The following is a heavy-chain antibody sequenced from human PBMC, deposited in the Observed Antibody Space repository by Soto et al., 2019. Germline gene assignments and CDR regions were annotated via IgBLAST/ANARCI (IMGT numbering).Heavy chain of an antibody. CDR2: IYYSGST. Sequence: QVQLQESGRGLVKPSQTLSLTCTVSGGSISSGGYYWSWIRQHPGKGLEWIGYIYYSGSTYYNPSLKSRVTISVDTSKNQFSLKLSSVTAADTAVYYCARRNWGGYSYGMDVWRQGNTVTVSS. CDR3: ARRNWGGYSYGMDV. D-gene: IGHD7-27*01. J-gene: IGHJ6*02. V-gene: IGHV4-31*03. CDR1: GGSISSGGYY.